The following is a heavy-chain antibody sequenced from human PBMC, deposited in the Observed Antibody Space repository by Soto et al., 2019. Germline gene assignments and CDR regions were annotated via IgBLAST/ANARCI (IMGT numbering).Heavy chain of an antibody. V-gene: IGHV3-48*01. J-gene: IGHJ4*02. CDR2: ISSSSTI. Sequence: GGSLRLSCAASGFTFSSYSMNWVRQAPGKGLEWVSYISSSSTIYYADSVKGRFTISRDNAKNSLYLQMNSLRAEDTAVYYCAREIYDDYDSSGFDHWGQGTLVTVSS. CDR1: GFTFSSYS. CDR3: AREIYDDYDSSGFDH. D-gene: IGHD3-22*01.